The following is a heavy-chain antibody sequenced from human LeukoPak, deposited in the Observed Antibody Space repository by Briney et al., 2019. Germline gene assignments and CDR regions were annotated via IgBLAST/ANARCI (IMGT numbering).Heavy chain of an antibody. Sequence: GGSLRLSCAASGFTFSSYWMTWVRQAPGKGLEWVANIKQDGSEKYYVDSVKGRFTISRDNAKNSLYLQMNSLRAEDTAVYYCARAPSRYCSGGSCYRGYWGQGTLVTVSS. D-gene: IGHD2-15*01. J-gene: IGHJ4*02. CDR1: GFTFSSYW. CDR3: ARAPSRYCSGGSCYRGY. CDR2: IKQDGSEK. V-gene: IGHV3-7*01.